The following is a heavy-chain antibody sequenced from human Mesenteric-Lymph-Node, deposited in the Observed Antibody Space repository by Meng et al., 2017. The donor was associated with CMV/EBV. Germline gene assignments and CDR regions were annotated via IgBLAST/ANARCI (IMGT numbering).Heavy chain of an antibody. CDR3: AKEYCTSTSCYRRLFDY. Sequence: GGSLRLSCAASGFAFSSYAMSWVRQAPGKGLEWVSTIGGSGGNTYYADSVEGRFTISRDNSKNTLYLQMNSLRADDTAVYYCAKEYCTSTSCYRRLFDYWGQGALVTVSS. CDR2: IGGSGGNT. D-gene: IGHD2-2*01. V-gene: IGHV3-23*01. J-gene: IGHJ4*02. CDR1: GFAFSSYA.